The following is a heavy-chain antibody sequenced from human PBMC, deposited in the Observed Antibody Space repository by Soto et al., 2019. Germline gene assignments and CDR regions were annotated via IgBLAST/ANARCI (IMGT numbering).Heavy chain of an antibody. CDR3: FRDPRSGYRSFDY. CDR2: INLSADRT. CDR1: GYIFTNYY. J-gene: IGHJ4*02. D-gene: IGHD3-22*01. V-gene: IGHV1-46*03. Sequence: QVQLVQSGAEVKKPGASVKVACKASGYIFTNYYIHWVRQAPGQGLEWMGIINLSADRTSYAQKFHGRLTVTLDTATSTVYMELGSLRSEHTAVYYCFRDPRSGYRSFDYWGQGTLVTVSS.